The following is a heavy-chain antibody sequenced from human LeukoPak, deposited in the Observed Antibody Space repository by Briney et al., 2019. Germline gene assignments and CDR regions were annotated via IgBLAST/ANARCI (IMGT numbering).Heavy chain of an antibody. CDR1: GFIIRCYW. CDR3: ARRIVGGPGNDF. D-gene: IGHD1-26*01. J-gene: IGHJ4*02. V-gene: IGHV3-7*01. CDR2: INGDGSED. Sequence: GGSLTLTCTASGFIIRCYWLTWVRQAPGKRLDWVGNINGDGSEDEYVDSARGGSTILSDNDNQSLFHQLNSTSADDTAVYYGARRIVGGPGNDFWGQGTLVTVSS.